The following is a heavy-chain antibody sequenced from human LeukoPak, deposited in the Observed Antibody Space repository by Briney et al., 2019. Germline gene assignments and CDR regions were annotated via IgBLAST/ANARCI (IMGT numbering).Heavy chain of an antibody. J-gene: IGHJ6*03. Sequence: SETLSLTCTVSGGSISSISYYWGWIRQPPGKGLEWIGSIYYSGSTYDNPSLKSRVTISVDTSKNQFSLKLSSVTAADTAVYYCARSVEGYCSGGSCYSYYYYMDVWGKGTTVTVSS. CDR3: ARSVEGYCSGGSCYSYYYYMDV. D-gene: IGHD2-15*01. CDR1: GGSISSISYY. CDR2: IYYSGST. V-gene: IGHV4-39*07.